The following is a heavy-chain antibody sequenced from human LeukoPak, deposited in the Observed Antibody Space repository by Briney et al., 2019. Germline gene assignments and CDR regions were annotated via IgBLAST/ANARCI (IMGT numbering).Heavy chain of an antibody. CDR1: GGTFSSYA. V-gene: IGHV1-69*06. CDR3: ASSYGDYAGAFDI. D-gene: IGHD4-17*01. CDR2: IIPIFGTA. J-gene: IGHJ3*02. Sequence: SVKVSCKASGGTFSSYAISWVRQAPGQGLEWMGGIIPIFGTANYAQKFQGRVTITADKSTSTAYMELSSLRSEDTAVYYCASSYGDYAGAFDIWGQGTMVTVSS.